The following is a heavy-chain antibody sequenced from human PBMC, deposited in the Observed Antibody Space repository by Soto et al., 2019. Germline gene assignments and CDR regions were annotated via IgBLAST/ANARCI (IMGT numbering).Heavy chain of an antibody. CDR1: GYMFTKSA. V-gene: IGHV1-3*01. CDR2: ISGDSGNT. Sequence: ASVKVSCKASGYMFTKSAMHWVRQAPGQRLEWMGWISGDSGNTKYSPKLQDRVTITRDTSASTAYMELSSLRSEDTALYYCARDGVAPVNINFDYWGQGKMVTVSS. J-gene: IGHJ4*03. CDR3: ARDGVAPVNINFDY.